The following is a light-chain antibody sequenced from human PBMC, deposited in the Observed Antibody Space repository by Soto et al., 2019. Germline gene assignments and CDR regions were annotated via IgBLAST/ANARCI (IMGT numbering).Light chain of an antibody. V-gene: IGLV2-23*01. Sequence: QSVLTQPASVSGSPGQSITISCTGTSNDVGFYDLVSWYQQHPGKAPKLLIYEGSKRPSGVSDRFSGSKSGNTASLTISGLQSEDDADYSCSSYAGSVTLFVFGTGTKVTVL. J-gene: IGLJ1*01. CDR2: EGS. CDR3: SSYAGSVTLFV. CDR1: SNDVGFYDL.